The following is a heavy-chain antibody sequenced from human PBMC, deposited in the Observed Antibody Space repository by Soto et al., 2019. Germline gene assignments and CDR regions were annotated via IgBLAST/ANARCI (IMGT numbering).Heavy chain of an antibody. V-gene: IGHV4-30-4*01. D-gene: IGHD7-27*01. CDR3: ARGRYCLTGRCFPNWFDS. Sequence: SETLWLTCSVSGDSISNLDYFWAWIRQPPGQALEYIGYIYKSATTYYNPSFESRVAISVDTSKSQFSLNVTSVTAADTAVYFCARGRYCLTGRCFPNWFDSWGQGALVTVSS. CDR2: IYKSATT. CDR1: GDSISNLDYF. J-gene: IGHJ5*01.